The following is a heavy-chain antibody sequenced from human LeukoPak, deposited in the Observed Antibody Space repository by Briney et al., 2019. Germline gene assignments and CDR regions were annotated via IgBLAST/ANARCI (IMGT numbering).Heavy chain of an antibody. CDR2: IYYSGST. Sequence: SETLSLTCTVSGGSISSYYWSWIRQPPGKGPEWIGYIYYSGSTNYNPSLKSRVTISVDTSKNQFSLKLSSVTAADTAVYYCARVISSAAYYYGMDVWGQGTTVTVSS. D-gene: IGHD3-3*02. CDR3: ARVISSAAYYYGMDV. V-gene: IGHV4-59*01. J-gene: IGHJ6*02. CDR1: GGSISSYY.